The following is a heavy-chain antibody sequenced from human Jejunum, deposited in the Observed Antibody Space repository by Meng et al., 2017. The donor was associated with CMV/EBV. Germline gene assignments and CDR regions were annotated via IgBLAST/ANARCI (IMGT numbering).Heavy chain of an antibody. V-gene: IGHV1-18*01. CDR3: ASGTPGRSYCDY. CDR1: CYTFGSYG. J-gene: IGHJ4*02. CDR2: FVNYVDT. D-gene: IGHD2-15*01. Sequence: VHLLQPGPGVKKPGASVMVSCKASCYTFGSYGSCWVRQAPGQGLEWMGWFVNYVDTYPAPKFQGRVTMTTDTHTNTAFMELRSLTSDDTAVYYCASGTPGRSYCDYWGQGTLVTVSS.